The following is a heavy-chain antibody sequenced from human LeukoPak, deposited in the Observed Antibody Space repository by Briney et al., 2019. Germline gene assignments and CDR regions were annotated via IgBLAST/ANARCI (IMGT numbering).Heavy chain of an antibody. CDR2: IIPIFGTT. Sequence: ASVKVSCKASRGTFSSYAISSVRQAPGQGLEWVGGIIPIFGTTNYAQKFQGRVTITTDESTSTAYMELSSLRSEDTAVYYCARDRRRGTGARSDYYYMDVWGKGTTVTVSS. CDR1: RGTFSSYA. D-gene: IGHD6-6*01. J-gene: IGHJ6*03. CDR3: ARDRRRGTGARSDYYYMDV. V-gene: IGHV1-69*05.